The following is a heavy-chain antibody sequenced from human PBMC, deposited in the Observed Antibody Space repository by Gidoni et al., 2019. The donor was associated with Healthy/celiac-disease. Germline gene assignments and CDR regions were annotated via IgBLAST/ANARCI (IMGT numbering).Heavy chain of an antibody. V-gene: IGHV1-46*01. CDR2: INPSGGST. Sequence: QVQLVQSGAEVKKPGASVKVSCKASGYTFTSYYMHWVRQAPGQGLEWMGIINPSGGSTSYAQKFQGRVTMTRDTSTSTVYMELSSLRSEDTAVYYCARGYCSSTSCYRVGYYYYGMDVWGQGTTVTVSS. CDR3: ARGYCSSTSCYRVGYYYYGMDV. D-gene: IGHD2-2*02. CDR1: GYTFTSYY. J-gene: IGHJ6*02.